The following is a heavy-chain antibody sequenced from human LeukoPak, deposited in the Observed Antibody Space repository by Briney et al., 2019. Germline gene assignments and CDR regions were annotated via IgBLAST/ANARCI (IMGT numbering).Heavy chain of an antibody. CDR1: GYTFTSYY. J-gene: IGHJ5*02. CDR3: ARDRHYDFWSGYYKGGGWFDP. V-gene: IGHV1-46*01. D-gene: IGHD3-3*01. CDR2: INPSGGST. Sequence: ASVKVSCKASGYTFTSYYMHWVRQAPGQGLEWMGIINPSGGSTSYAQKFQGRVTMTRDTSTSTVYIELSSLRSEDTAVYYCARDRHYDFWSGYYKGGGWFDPWGQGTLVTVSS.